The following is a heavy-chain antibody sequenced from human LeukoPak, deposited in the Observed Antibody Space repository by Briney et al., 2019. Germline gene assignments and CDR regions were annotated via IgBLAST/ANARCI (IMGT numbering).Heavy chain of an antibody. CDR3: ARDGSSSWPYYYYGMDV. CDR1: GGSISSYY. D-gene: IGHD6-13*01. J-gene: IGHJ6*02. V-gene: IGHV4-59*01. CDR2: IYYSGST. Sequence: SETLSHTCTVSGGSISSYYWSWIRQPPGKGLEWIGYIYYSGSTNYNPSLKSRVTISVDTSKNQFSLKLSSVTAADTAVYYCARDGSSSWPYYYYGMDVWGQGTTVTVSS.